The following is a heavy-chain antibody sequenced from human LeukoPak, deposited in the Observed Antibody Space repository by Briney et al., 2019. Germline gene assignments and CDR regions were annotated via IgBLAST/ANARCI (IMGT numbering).Heavy chain of an antibody. V-gene: IGHV4-34*01. CDR1: GGSFSGYY. J-gene: IGHJ4*02. CDR2: INHGGST. Sequence: SETLSLTCAVYGGSFSGYYWSWIRQPPGKGLEWIGEINHGGSTNYNPSLKSRVTISVDTSKNQFSLKLSSVTAADTAVYYCASGYFRDYWGQGTLVTVSS. D-gene: IGHD2/OR15-2a*01. CDR3: ASGYFRDY.